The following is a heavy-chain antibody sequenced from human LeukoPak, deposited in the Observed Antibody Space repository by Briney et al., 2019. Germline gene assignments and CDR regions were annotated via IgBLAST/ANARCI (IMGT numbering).Heavy chain of an antibody. D-gene: IGHD3-10*01. J-gene: IGHJ6*02. CDR2: ISYDGSNK. CDR3: AKRVHRFRAVYYYYYGMDV. V-gene: IGHV3-30*18. Sequence: GRSLRLSCAASGFTFSSYGMHWVRQAPGKGLEWVAVISYDGSNKYYADSVKGRFTISRDNSKNTLYLQMNSLRAEDTAVYYCAKRVHRFRAVYYYYYGMDVWGQGTTVTVSS. CDR1: GFTFSSYG.